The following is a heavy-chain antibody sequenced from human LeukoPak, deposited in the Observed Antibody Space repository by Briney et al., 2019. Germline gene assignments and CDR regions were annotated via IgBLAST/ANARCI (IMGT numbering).Heavy chain of an antibody. CDR2: IIPIFGTA. CDR3: ARGWGRRNWFDP. D-gene: IGHD3-16*01. J-gene: IGHJ5*02. V-gene: IGHV1-69*05. CDR1: GGTFSSYA. Sequence: SVKVSCKASGGTFSSYAISWVRQAPGQGLEWMGGIIPIFGTANYAQKFQGRVTITTDESTSTAYMELSSLRSEDTAVYYCARGWGRRNWFDPWGQGTLVTVSS.